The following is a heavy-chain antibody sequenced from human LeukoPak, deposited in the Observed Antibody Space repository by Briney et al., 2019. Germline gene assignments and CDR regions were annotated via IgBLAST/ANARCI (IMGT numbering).Heavy chain of an antibody. J-gene: IGHJ3*01. D-gene: IGHD6-19*01. CDR3: ARRQSSGWYLFDF. Sequence: GECLQISSQGSGYGFTSHWIAWVRPMPGQGLGWMGMIYPDDSDTTYSPSFQGQVNISADKSISTAYFQWNSLKASDTAMYYCARRQSSGWYLFDFWGQGTLVTVSS. V-gene: IGHV5-51*01. CDR2: IYPDDSDT. CDR1: GYGFTSHW.